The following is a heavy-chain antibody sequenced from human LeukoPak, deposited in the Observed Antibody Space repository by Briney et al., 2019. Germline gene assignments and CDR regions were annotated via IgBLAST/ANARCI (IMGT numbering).Heavy chain of an antibody. J-gene: IGHJ4*02. CDR3: ARGQVAVAGTGGPLFDY. CDR1: GGSFSGHY. D-gene: IGHD6-19*01. CDR2: INHSGST. V-gene: IGHV4-34*01. Sequence: PSETLSLTCAVYGGSFSGHYWSWIRQPPGKGLEWIGEINHSGSTNYNPSLKSRVTISVDTSKNQFSLKLSSVTAAGTAVYYCARGQVAVAGTGGPLFDYWGQGTLVTVSS.